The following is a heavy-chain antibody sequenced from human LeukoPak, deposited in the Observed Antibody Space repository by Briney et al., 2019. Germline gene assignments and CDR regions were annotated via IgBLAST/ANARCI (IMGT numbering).Heavy chain of an antibody. D-gene: IGHD3-22*01. CDR1: GGSVSSGSYY. CDR2: IYYSGST. Sequence: PSETLSLTCTVSGGSVSSGSYYWSWIRQPPGKGLEWIGYIYYSGSTNYNPSLKSRVTISVDTSKNQFSLKLSSVTAADTAVYYCARRSSGYYPRGFDYWGQGTLVTVSS. J-gene: IGHJ4*02. V-gene: IGHV4-61*01. CDR3: ARRSSGYYPRGFDY.